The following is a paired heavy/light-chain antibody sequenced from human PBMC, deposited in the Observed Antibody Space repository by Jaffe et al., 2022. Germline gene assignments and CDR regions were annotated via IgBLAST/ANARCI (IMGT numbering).Light chain of an antibody. J-gene: IGKJ4*01. CDR1: QSLLHYNTYNY. CDR3: MQALQTPVT. CDR2: LGS. V-gene: IGKV2-28*01. Sequence: DIVLTQSPLSLPVTPGEPASISCRSSQSLLHYNTYNYLDWYLQKPGQSPQLLIYLGSNRASGVPDRFSGSGSGTDFTLKISRVEADDVGVYYCMQALQTPVTFGGGTKLEIK.
Heavy chain of an antibody. J-gene: IGHJ6*03. CDR2: INPNTGVT. V-gene: IGHV1-2*06. CDR3: ARGTHVTTSGFYFYFMDI. D-gene: IGHD2-15*01. CDR1: GYTFTGYY. Sequence: QVQLVQSGAEVKKPGASVKVSCKSSGYTFTGYYIHWVRQAPGQGLEWMGRINPNTGVTNYAPKFQGRVTMPRDTSISTAYMELGSLTADDTAIYYCARGTHVTTSGFYFYFMDIWGKGTTITVSS.